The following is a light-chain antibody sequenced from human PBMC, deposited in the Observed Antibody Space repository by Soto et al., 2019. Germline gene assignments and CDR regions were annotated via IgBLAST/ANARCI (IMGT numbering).Light chain of an antibody. CDR3: TSYTSTSTYV. V-gene: IGLV2-14*01. J-gene: IGLJ1*01. Sequence: QSVLTQPPSASGSPGQSVTISCTGTSSDVGAYNYVSWYQHHPGKAPRLVIYDVTNRPSGISDRFSGSKSGNTASLTISGLLAEDEADYYCTSYTSTSTYVFGTGTKVTVL. CDR2: DVT. CDR1: SSDVGAYNY.